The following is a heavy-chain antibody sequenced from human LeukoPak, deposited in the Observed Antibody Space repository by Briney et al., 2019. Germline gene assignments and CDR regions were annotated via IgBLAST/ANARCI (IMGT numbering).Heavy chain of an antibody. CDR1: RGSISLYH. D-gene: IGHD2-15*01. Sequence: ASETLSLTCTVSRGSISLYHGSWIRQPPGKGLEWFGHIYYSGSTNYNPSLKSRVTISIDTSKNQFSLKLSSVTAADTAVYYCARGDFSGGYCYDYWGQGTLVTVSS. CDR3: ARGDFSGGYCYDY. V-gene: IGHV4-59*01. CDR2: IYYSGST. J-gene: IGHJ4*02.